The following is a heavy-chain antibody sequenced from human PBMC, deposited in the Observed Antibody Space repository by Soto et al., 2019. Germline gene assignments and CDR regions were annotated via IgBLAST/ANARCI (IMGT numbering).Heavy chain of an antibody. V-gene: IGHV4-39*01. CDR2: IYYSGST. D-gene: IGHD1-26*01. Sequence: QLQLQESGPGLVKPSETLSLTCTVSGGSISSSSYYWGWIRQAPGKGLEWIGSIYYSGSTYYNPSLKCRVTIAVDTAKNQFSLKLSSVPAADTAVYYCARLTGHSGSYLYYWGQGTLVTVSS. J-gene: IGHJ4*02. CDR3: ARLTGHSGSYLYY. CDR1: GGSISSSSYY.